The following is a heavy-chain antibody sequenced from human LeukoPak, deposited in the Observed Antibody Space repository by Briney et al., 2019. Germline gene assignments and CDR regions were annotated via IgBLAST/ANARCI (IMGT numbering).Heavy chain of an antibody. CDR3: ARHLMYYYDSSGYYENNDAFDI. Sequence: NPSETLSLTCIVSGGSINTYYWTWIRQPPGKGLEWIGYIYTSGSTNYNPSLKSRVTISVDTSKNQFSLKLSSVTAADTAVYYCARHLMYYYDSSGYYENNDAFDIWGQGTMVTVSS. CDR1: GGSINTYY. J-gene: IGHJ3*02. D-gene: IGHD3-22*01. CDR2: IYTSGST. V-gene: IGHV4-4*09.